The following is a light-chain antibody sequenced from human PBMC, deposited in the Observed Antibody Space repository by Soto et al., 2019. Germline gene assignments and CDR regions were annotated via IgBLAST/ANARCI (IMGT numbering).Light chain of an antibody. V-gene: IGKV1-33*01. Sequence: DIQMTQSPASLSASVGDRVTITCQASQDISNYLNWYQQKPGKAPKLLIYDASNLETGVPSRFSGSGSGTHFTFAITSLQPEDVATYYCQQYDSPPTFGPGTRLDFK. CDR3: QQYDSPPT. CDR1: QDISNY. CDR2: DAS. J-gene: IGKJ5*01.